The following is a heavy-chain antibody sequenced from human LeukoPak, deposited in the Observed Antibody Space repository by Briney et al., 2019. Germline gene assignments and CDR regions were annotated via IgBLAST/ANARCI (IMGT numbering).Heavy chain of an antibody. CDR2: INPDTGDT. V-gene: IGHV1-2*02. Sequence: GASVKVSCKASGYTFTDYYMHWVRQAPGQGLEWMGWINPDTGDTNYAQKFQGRGTMTRDTSISIAQMDLSSLRSDDTAVYYCASGAIGGGALDIWGQGTIVTVSS. J-gene: IGHJ3*02. D-gene: IGHD3-16*01. CDR3: ASGAIGGGALDI. CDR1: GYTFTDYY.